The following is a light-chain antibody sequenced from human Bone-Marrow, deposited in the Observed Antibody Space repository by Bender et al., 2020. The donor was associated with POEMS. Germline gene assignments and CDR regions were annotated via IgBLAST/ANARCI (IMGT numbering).Light chain of an antibody. CDR2: ENN. Sequence: QSVLTQPPSVSAAPGQKVTISCSGSSSNIGTNYVSWYQQLPVTAPKLLIYENNKRPSGIPDRFSGSKSDTSATLGITGLQTGDEADYYCGTWDGSLSIGVFGGGTKLTVL. V-gene: IGLV1-51*01. CDR1: SSNIGTNY. J-gene: IGLJ2*01. CDR3: GTWDGSLSIGV.